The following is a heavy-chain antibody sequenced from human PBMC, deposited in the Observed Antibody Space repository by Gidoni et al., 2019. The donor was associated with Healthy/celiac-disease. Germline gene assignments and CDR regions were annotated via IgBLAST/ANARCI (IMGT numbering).Heavy chain of an antibody. D-gene: IGHD3-3*01. CDR2: NSGSGGTT. CDR3: AKGRTYYDFWSDYGMDV. V-gene: IGHV3-23*01. Sequence: EVQLLESGGGLVQPGGSLRLSCAASGFTFNSYAMSWVRPAPGKGLEWVSSNSGSGGTTYYADSVKGRFTVSRDNSKNTLYLQMNSLRAEDTAVYYCAKGRTYYDFWSDYGMDVWGQGTTVTVSS. CDR1: GFTFNSYA. J-gene: IGHJ6*02.